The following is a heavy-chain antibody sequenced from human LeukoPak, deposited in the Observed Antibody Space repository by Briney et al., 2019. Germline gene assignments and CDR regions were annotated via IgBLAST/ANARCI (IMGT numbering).Heavy chain of an antibody. CDR1: GYSITNNYN. CDR3: ARGSGSSESNWFDP. Sequence: SETLSLTCTVSGYSITNNYNWGWIRQPPGKGLEWIGNIYHTGSTYYNPSLKSRVTISVDTSKNQFSLKLSSVTAADTAIYYCARGSGSSESNWFDPWGQGTLVTVSS. V-gene: IGHV4-38-2*02. D-gene: IGHD3-10*01. CDR2: IYHTGST. J-gene: IGHJ5*02.